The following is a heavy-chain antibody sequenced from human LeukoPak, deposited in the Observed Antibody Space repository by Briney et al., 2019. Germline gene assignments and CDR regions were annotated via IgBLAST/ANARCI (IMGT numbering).Heavy chain of an antibody. CDR3: ARDGGGYDILTGYSRRPKYYFDY. CDR1: GYTFTSYY. J-gene: IGHJ4*02. V-gene: IGHV1-46*01. Sequence: ASVKVSCKASGYTFTSYYMHWVRQAPGQGLEWMGLINPSGGSTSYAQKFQGRVTITRDTSTSTVYMELSSLRSEDTAVYYCARDGGGYDILTGYSRRPKYYFDYWGQGTLVTVSS. CDR2: INPSGGST. D-gene: IGHD3-9*01.